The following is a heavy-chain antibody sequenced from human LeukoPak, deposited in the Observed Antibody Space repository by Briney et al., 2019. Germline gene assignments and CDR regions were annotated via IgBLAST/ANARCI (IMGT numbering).Heavy chain of an antibody. D-gene: IGHD3-16*01. CDR1: GYSFTSYW. CDR2: IYPGHSDT. CDR3: GREMYYFEY. Sequence: GEPLKISCQGSGYSFTSYWIDWGRQRPWKGPELIGIIYPGHSDTRFSAYFQGQSDISAGKPISTAHLQWSKPEASDTAMDYCGREMYYFEYWGQGTLVTVSS. V-gene: IGHV5-51*04. J-gene: IGHJ4*02.